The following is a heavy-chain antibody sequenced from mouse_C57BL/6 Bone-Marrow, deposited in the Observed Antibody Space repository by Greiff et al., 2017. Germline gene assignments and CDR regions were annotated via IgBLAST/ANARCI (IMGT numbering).Heavy chain of an antibody. J-gene: IGHJ4*01. V-gene: IGHV1-81*01. D-gene: IGHD1-1*01. CDR3: ASRVFYYYGSSLYAMDY. CDR1: GYTFTSYG. CDR2: IYPRSGNT. Sequence: QVQLQQSGAELARPGASVKLSCKASGYTFTSYGISWVKQRTGQGLEWIGEIYPRSGNTYYNEKFKGKATLTADKSSSNAYMELRSLTSEDSAVYFCASRVFYYYGSSLYAMDYWGQGTSVTVSS.